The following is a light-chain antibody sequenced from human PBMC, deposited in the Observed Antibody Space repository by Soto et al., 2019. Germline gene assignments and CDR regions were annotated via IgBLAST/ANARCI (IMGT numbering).Light chain of an antibody. CDR3: SSLASSNTWV. V-gene: IGLV2-8*01. CDR1: SSDVGAYTY. J-gene: IGLJ3*02. Sequence: QSALTQPPSASGSPGQSVTISCTGTSSDVGAYTYVSWYQQHAGKAPKLVIYEVTKRPSGVPDRFSGSKSANTASLTVSGLQAEEEADYYCSSLASSNTWVFGGGTKLTVL. CDR2: EVT.